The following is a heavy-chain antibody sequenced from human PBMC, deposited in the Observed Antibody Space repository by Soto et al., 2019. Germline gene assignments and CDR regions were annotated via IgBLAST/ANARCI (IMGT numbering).Heavy chain of an antibody. CDR3: VKEGRGYGGFDPNSYFEN. J-gene: IGHJ4*02. D-gene: IGHD5-12*01. V-gene: IGHV3-30*18. CDR1: GFTFSAYG. CDR2: ISYDGSHK. Sequence: QVQLVESAGGVVQPGTSPRLSCAASGFTFSAYGMHWVRQAPGKGLEWVAVISYDGSHKTYTDSVQGRFTISRDKSKNTVHLQMNSLRAEDTALYYCVKEGRGYGGFDPNSYFENWGQGTLVTVSS.